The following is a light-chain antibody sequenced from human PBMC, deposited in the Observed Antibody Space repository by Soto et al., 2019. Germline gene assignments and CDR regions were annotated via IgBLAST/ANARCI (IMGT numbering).Light chain of an antibody. CDR3: QQYNSYPWT. V-gene: IGKV1-5*03. CDR1: QSISTW. CDR2: QAS. Sequence: DIQMTHSPSTLSASVGDRFTITCRASQSISTWLAWYQHKPGKAPKLLIYQASNLEGGVPSRFSGSGSGTEFTLTISSLQPEDFATYYCQQYNSYPWTFGQGTKVDIK. J-gene: IGKJ1*01.